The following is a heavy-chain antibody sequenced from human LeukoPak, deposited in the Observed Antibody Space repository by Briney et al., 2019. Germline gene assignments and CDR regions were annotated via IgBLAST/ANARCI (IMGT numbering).Heavy chain of an antibody. D-gene: IGHD5-12*01. CDR3: ARYSGYDSTFDY. Sequence: PGGSLRLSCAASGFTVSSNYMSWVRQAQGKGLEWVSVIYSGGSTYYADSVKGRFTISRDNSKNTLYLQMNSLRAEDTAVYYCARYSGYDSTFDYWGQGTLVTVSS. J-gene: IGHJ4*02. CDR1: GFTVSSNY. CDR2: IYSGGST. V-gene: IGHV3-53*01.